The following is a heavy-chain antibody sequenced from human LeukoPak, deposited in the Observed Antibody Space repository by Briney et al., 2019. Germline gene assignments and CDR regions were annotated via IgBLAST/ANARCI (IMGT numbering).Heavy chain of an antibody. V-gene: IGHV4-34*01. J-gene: IGHJ5*02. Sequence: PSETLSLTCAVYGASFSGYYWSWIRQPPGKGLEWIGEINQSGSTNYNPSLKSRVTISVDTSKNQLSLRLSSVTAADTAVYYCARRNYDYVWGIYRGNWFDPWGQGTLVTVSS. CDR3: ARRNYDYVWGIYRGNWFDP. CDR2: INQSGST. D-gene: IGHD3-16*02. CDR1: GASFSGYY.